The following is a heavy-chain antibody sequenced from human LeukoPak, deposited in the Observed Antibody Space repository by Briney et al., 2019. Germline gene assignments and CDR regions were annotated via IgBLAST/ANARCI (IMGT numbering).Heavy chain of an antibody. V-gene: IGHV4-34*01. CDR2: INHSGST. CDR3: ARAVPDIVVVPAARYYFDY. CDR1: GGSFSGYY. D-gene: IGHD2-2*01. J-gene: IGHJ4*02. Sequence: KTSETLSLTCAFYGGSFSGYYWSWIRQPPGKGLEWIGEINHSGSTNYNPSLKSRVTISVDTSKNQFSLKLSSVTAADTAVYYCARAVPDIVVVPAARYYFDYWGQGTLVTVSS.